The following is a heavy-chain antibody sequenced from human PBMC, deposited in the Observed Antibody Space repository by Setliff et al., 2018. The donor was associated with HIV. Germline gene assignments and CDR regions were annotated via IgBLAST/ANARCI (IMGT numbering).Heavy chain of an antibody. J-gene: IGHJ6*02. D-gene: IGHD6-13*01. Sequence: ASVKVSCKAPGYTFTSYGISWVRQAPGQGLEWMGWISAYNGNTNYAQKLQGRVTMTTDTSTSTAYMELRSLRSDDTAVYYCAREPPIRIAAAGTRRDYYYYGMDVWGQGTTVTVSS. V-gene: IGHV1-18*01. CDR3: AREPPIRIAAAGTRRDYYYYGMDV. CDR1: GYTFTSYG. CDR2: ISAYNGNT.